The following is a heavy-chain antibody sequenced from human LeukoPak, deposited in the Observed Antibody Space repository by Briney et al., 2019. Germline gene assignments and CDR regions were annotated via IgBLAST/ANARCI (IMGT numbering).Heavy chain of an antibody. CDR2: IYTGGNT. D-gene: IGHD3-22*01. Sequence: GGSLRLSCAASGFTVDSNYLGWVRQAPGKGLEWVSTIYTGGNTYYAASVKGRFTISRDFSKNTVFLHMNSLRAEDTAMYYCARGDDSGYYDYFDYWGQGALVTVSS. CDR3: ARGDDSGYYDYFDY. J-gene: IGHJ4*02. CDR1: GFTVDSNY. V-gene: IGHV3-53*01.